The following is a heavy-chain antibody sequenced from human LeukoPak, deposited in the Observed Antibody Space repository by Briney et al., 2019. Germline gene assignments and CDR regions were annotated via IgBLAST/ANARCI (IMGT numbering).Heavy chain of an antibody. V-gene: IGHV1-2*02. CDR3: ARAGTAAAGTYYYYMDV. J-gene: IGHJ6*03. D-gene: IGHD6-13*01. CDR1: GYTFTGYY. CDR2: INPNSGGT. Sequence: ASVKVSCKASGYTFTGYYMHWVRQAPGQGLEWMGWINPNSGGTNYAQKFQGRVTMTRDTSISTAYMELSRLRSDDTAVYYCARAGTAAAGTYYYYMDVWGKGTTVTISS.